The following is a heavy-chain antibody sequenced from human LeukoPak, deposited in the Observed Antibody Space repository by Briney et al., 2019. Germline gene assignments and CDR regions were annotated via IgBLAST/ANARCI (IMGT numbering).Heavy chain of an antibody. CDR1: GGSISSYY. Sequence: SSETLSLTCTVSGGSISSYYWSWIRQPPGKGLEWIGHIYTSGNTNYNPSLKSRVTMSVDTSKNQFSPKLSSVTAADTAVYYCARGPTTVTRAFDYWGQGTLVTVSS. D-gene: IGHD4-17*01. J-gene: IGHJ4*02. V-gene: IGHV4-4*07. CDR2: IYTSGNT. CDR3: ARGPTTVTRAFDY.